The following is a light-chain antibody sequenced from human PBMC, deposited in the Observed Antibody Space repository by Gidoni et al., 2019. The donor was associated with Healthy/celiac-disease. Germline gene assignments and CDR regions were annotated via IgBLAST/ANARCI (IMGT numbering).Light chain of an antibody. CDR1: SGYRNDK. J-gene: IGLJ2*01. CDR3: GADHGSGSNFVVV. Sequence: QPVLTQPPSASASLGASVTLTCTLSSGYRNDKVDWYQQRPGKGPRFVMRVGTGGIVGSKGDGIPDRFSVLGSGLNRYLTIKNIQEEDESDYHCGADHGSGSNFVVVFGGGTKLTVL. CDR2: VGTGGIVG. V-gene: IGLV9-49*01.